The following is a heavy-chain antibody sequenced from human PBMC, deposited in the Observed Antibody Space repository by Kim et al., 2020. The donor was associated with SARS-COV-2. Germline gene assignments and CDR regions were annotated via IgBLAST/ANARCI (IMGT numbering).Heavy chain of an antibody. V-gene: IGHV3-66*01. D-gene: IGHD3-10*01. Sequence: GGSLRLSCAASGFTVSSNYMSWVRQAPGKGLEWVSVIYSGGSTYYADSVKGRFTISRDNSKNTLYLQMNSLRAEDTAVYYCARDRLVRGVTLFDYWGQGTLVTVSS. CDR1: GFTVSSNY. J-gene: IGHJ4*02. CDR3: ARDRLVRGVTLFDY. CDR2: IYSGGST.